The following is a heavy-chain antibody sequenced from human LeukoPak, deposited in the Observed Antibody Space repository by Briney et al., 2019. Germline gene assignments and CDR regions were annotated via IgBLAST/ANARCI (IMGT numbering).Heavy chain of an antibody. CDR1: GFTFSSYA. Sequence: GGSLRLSCAASGFTFSSYAMHWVRQAPGKGLEWVAVISYDGSNKYYVDSVKGRFTISRDNSKNTLYLQMNSLRAEDTAVYYGVLGYCSSTSCSSTPIDYWGQGTLVTVSS. CDR3: VLGYCSSTSCSSTPIDY. D-gene: IGHD2-2*01. CDR2: ISYDGSNK. J-gene: IGHJ4*02. V-gene: IGHV3-30-3*01.